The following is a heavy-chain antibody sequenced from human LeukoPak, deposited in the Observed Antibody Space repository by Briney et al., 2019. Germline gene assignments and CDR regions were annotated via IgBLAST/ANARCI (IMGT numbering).Heavy chain of an antibody. CDR1: GYSISSGYY. V-gene: IGHV4-38-2*01. Sequence: PSETLSLTCAVSGYSISSGYYWGWIRQPPGKGLEWIGSIYHSGSTYYNPSLKSRVTISVDTSKNQFSLKLSSVTAAYTAVYYCASRRYSKAFDYWGQGTLVTVPS. CDR2: IYHSGST. J-gene: IGHJ4*02. CDR3: ASRRYSKAFDY. D-gene: IGHD6-13*01.